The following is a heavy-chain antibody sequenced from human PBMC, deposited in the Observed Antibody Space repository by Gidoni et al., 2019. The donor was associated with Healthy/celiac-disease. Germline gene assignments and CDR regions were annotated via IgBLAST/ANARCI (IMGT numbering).Heavy chain of an antibody. CDR2: ISGSGGST. D-gene: IGHD6-19*01. CDR1: GFTFSSYA. CDR3: AKGGWNSSGWYELLYYFDY. Sequence: EVQLLESGGGLVQPGGSLRLSCAASGFTFSSYALSWVRQAPGKGLEWVSAISGSGGSTYYADSVKGRFTISRDNSKNTLYLQMNSLRAEDTAVYYCAKGGWNSSGWYELLYYFDYWGQGTLVTVSS. J-gene: IGHJ4*02. V-gene: IGHV3-23*01.